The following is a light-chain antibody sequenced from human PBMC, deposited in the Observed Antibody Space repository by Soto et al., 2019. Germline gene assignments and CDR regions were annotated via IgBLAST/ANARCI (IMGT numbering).Light chain of an antibody. V-gene: IGKV3-11*01. CDR3: QQRSNWPKT. CDR2: DAS. Sequence: IVMTQSPSTLSVSPRERATLSCRASQSVSSNLAWYQQNPGQAPRLLIYDASNRATGIPARFSGSGSGTDFTLTIRSLEPEDFVVYYCQQRSNWPKTFGQGTKVDNK. J-gene: IGKJ1*01. CDR1: QSVSSN.